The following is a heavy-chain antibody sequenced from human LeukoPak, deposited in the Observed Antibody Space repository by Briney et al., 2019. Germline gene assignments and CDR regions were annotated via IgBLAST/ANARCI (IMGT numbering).Heavy chain of an antibody. Sequence: GGSLRLSCAASGFTFSSYAMSWVRQAPGKGLGWVSAISGSGGSTYYADSVKGRFTISRDNSKNTLYLQMNSLKTEDTAVYYCTTDPSCGGDCYVWPDDAFDIWGQGTMVTVSS. CDR2: ISGSGGST. CDR3: TTDPSCGGDCYVWPDDAFDI. J-gene: IGHJ3*02. CDR1: GFTFSSYA. V-gene: IGHV3-23*01. D-gene: IGHD2-21*02.